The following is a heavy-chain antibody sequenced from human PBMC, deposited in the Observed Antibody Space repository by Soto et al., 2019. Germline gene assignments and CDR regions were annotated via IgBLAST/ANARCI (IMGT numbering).Heavy chain of an antibody. CDR2: ISAYNGNT. CDR1: GYTFTSYG. CDR3: ARVLRNSDNHNYYYYYMDV. V-gene: IGHV1-18*01. Sequence: ASVKVSCKASGYTFTSYGISWVRQAPGQGLEWMGWISAYNGNTNYAQKLQGRVTMTTDTSTSTAYMELRSLRSDDTAVYYCARVLRNSDNHNYYYYYMDVWGKGTTVTVSS. J-gene: IGHJ6*03. D-gene: IGHD1-1*01.